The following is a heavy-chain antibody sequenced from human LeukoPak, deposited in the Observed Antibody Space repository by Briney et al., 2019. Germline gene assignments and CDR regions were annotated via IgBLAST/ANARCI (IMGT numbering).Heavy chain of an antibody. Sequence: GGSLRLSCAVSGFTVSGNYMSWVRQAPGKGLEWASIIYSAGTTHYADSVKGRFTISRDNSKNTLYLQMNSLRVEDTAVYYCARDGDYGDTYYFDYWGQGTLVTVSS. CDR3: ARDGDYGDTYYFDY. CDR1: GFTVSGNY. CDR2: IYSAGTT. D-gene: IGHD4-17*01. V-gene: IGHV3-66*01. J-gene: IGHJ4*02.